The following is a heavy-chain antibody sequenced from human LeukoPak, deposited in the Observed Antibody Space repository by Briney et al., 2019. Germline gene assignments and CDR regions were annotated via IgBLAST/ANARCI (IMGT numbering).Heavy chain of an antibody. CDR1: GFALSGYV. V-gene: IGHV3-23*01. D-gene: IGHD6-13*01. Sequence: GGSLRLSCAASGFALSGYVMSWVRQAPGKGLEWVSTITVGGGTYYADSVKGRFTISRDNSKNTLFLQMNTLGAEDTALFYCAKSPAAPYYSDYWGQGTLVTVSS. CDR2: ITVGGGT. CDR3: AKSPAAPYYSDY. J-gene: IGHJ4*02.